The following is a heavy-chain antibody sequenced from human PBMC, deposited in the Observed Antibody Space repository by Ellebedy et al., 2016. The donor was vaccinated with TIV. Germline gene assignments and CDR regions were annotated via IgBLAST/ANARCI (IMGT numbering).Heavy chain of an antibody. CDR1: GFTFSSYG. V-gene: IGHV3-30*18. D-gene: IGHD6-19*01. Sequence: GESLKISCAASGFTFSSYGMHWVRQAPGKGLEWVAVISYDGSNKYYADSVKGRFTISRDNSKNTLYLQMNSLRAEDTAVYYCAKDFADQSSGWTYYFDYWGQGTLVTVSS. CDR3: AKDFADQSSGWTYYFDY. J-gene: IGHJ4*02. CDR2: ISYDGSNK.